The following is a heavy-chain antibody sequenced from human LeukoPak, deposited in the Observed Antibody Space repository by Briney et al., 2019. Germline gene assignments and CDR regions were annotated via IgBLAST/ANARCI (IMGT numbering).Heavy chain of an antibody. CDR2: INHSGSR. V-gene: IGHV4-34*01. CDR1: GGPVSGYY. J-gene: IGHJ4*02. Sequence: SETLSLTCAVSGGPVSGYYWSWIRQAPGKGMEWIGDINHSGSRNYNPSLKSRVTIEIDTSKSQFSLTLRSVTAADTGVYHCAIGSFYFLPYFFEYWDQGTLVTVSS. CDR3: AIGSFYFLPYFFEY. D-gene: IGHD2/OR15-2a*01.